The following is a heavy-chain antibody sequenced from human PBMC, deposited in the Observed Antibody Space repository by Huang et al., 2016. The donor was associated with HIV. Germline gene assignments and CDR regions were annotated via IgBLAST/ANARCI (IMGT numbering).Heavy chain of an antibody. Sequence: QVQLVQSGAEVKKPGSSVKLSCQSSGGGSSSYAISWVRQARGQGLEWVGGIIPIVGTTDDAPRFQGRVTITADESTNTAYIELSSLEYDDTALYYCARSGPRWGLATIWTLVYWGQGTLVTVSS. CDR1: GGGSSSYA. V-gene: IGHV1-69*13. CDR2: IIPIVGTT. CDR3: ARSGPRWGLATIWTLVY. D-gene: IGHD5-12*01. J-gene: IGHJ4*02.